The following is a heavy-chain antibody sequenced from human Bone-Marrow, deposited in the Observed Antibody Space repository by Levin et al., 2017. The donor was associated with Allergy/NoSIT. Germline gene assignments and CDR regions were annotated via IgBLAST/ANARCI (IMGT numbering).Heavy chain of an antibody. CDR2: ISYDGSNK. CDR3: AKDHRGAFDI. V-gene: IGHV3-30*18. Sequence: GESLKISCAASGFTFSSYGMHWVRQAPGKGLEWVAVISYDGSNKYYADSVKGRFTISRDNSKNTLYLQMNSLRAEDTAVYYCAKDHRGAFDIWGQGTMVTVSS. J-gene: IGHJ3*02. CDR1: GFTFSSYG.